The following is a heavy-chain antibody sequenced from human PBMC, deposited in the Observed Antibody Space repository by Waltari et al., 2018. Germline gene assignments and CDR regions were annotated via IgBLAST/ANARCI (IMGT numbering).Heavy chain of an antibody. CDR3: ARQRDSGSYYAADAFDI. J-gene: IGHJ3*02. D-gene: IGHD1-26*01. V-gene: IGHV1-69*12. CDR1: GGTFSSYA. Sequence: QVQLVQSGAEVKKPGSSVKVSCKASGGTFSSYALSWVRQAPGQGLEWMGGIIPIFGAGNYAQKFQGRVTITADEPTSTAYMELSSLRPEDTAVYYCARQRDSGSYYAADAFDIWGQGTMVTVS. CDR2: IIPIFGAG.